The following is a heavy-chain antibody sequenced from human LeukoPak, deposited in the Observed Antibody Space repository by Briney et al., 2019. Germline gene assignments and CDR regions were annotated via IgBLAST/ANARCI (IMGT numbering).Heavy chain of an antibody. CDR2: IIPIFGTA. J-gene: IGHJ4*02. V-gene: IGHV1-69*05. CDR1: GGTFSSYA. Sequence: ASVKVSCKASGGTFSSYAISWVRQAPGQGLEWMGGIIPIFGTANYAQKLQGRVTMTTDTSTSTAYMELRSLRSDDTAVYYCARSNMRSPQDYWGQGTLVTVSS. CDR3: ARSNMRSPQDY.